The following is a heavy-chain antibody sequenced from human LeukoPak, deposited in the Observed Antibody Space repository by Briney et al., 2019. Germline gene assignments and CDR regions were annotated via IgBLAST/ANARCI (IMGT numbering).Heavy chain of an antibody. CDR1: GFTVSSNY. V-gene: IGHV3-53*01. Sequence: GGSLRLSCAASGFTVSSNYMNWVRQAPGKGLEWVSVIYDGGSTYYSDAVRGRFTASRDPSKNTLYFQMNSLRAEDTAVYYCARGAFNWGRGTLVTVSS. CDR2: IYDGGST. CDR3: ARGAFN. J-gene: IGHJ4*02.